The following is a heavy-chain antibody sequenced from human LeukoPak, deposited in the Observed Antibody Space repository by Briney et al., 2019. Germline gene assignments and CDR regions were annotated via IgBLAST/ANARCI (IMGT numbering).Heavy chain of an antibody. J-gene: IGHJ5*02. CDR1: GGSIISHY. CDR2: IYYSGST. D-gene: IGHD2-2*01. Sequence: SETLSLTCTVSGGSIISHYWSWIRQPPGKGLEWIGFIYYSGSTNYNPSLKSRVTISVDTSKNQFSLKLTSVTAADTAVYYCARLGGCTTTTCYVHWFDPWGQGTLVTVSS. CDR3: ARLGGCTTTTCYVHWFDP. V-gene: IGHV4-59*11.